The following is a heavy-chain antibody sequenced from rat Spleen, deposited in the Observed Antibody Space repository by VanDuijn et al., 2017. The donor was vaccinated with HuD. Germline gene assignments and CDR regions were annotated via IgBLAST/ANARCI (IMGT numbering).Heavy chain of an antibody. CDR2: ILYDGSNT. D-gene: IGHD1-9*01. CDR3: ARPTTGIPFNY. J-gene: IGHJ2*01. CDR1: GFTFSDYT. Sequence: EVQLVESGGGLVQPGRSLKLSCAVSGFTFSDYTMAWVRQAQKKGLEWVAAILYDGSNTYYRASVKGRFTVSRDNAKSTLYLQMDSLRSEDTAIYYCARPTTGIPFNYWGQGVMVTVSS. V-gene: IGHV5-17*01.